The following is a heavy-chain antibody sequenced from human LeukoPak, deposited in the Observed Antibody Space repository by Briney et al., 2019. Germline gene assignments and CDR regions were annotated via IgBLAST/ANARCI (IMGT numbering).Heavy chain of an antibody. Sequence: SETLSLTCAVYGGSFGGYYWSWIRQPPGKGLERIGEINHSGSTNYNPSLKSRVTMSVDTSKNQFSLKLRSVTAADTAVYYCARGPVSGYSYGYFDYWGQGTLVTVSS. CDR3: ARGPVSGYSYGYFDY. V-gene: IGHV4-34*01. CDR2: INHSGST. J-gene: IGHJ4*02. D-gene: IGHD5-18*01. CDR1: GGSFGGYY.